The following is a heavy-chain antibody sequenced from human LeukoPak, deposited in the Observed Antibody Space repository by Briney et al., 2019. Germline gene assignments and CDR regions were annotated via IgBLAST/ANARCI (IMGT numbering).Heavy chain of an antibody. CDR3: ARDGEMTTVAIADY. V-gene: IGHV3-7*05. Sequence: HAGGSLRLSCAASGFTFSSYWMSWVRQAPGKGLEWVANIKQDGSEKYYVDSVKGRFTISRDNAKNSLYLQMNSLRAEDTAVYYCARDGEMTTVAIADYWGQGTLVTVSS. J-gene: IGHJ4*02. CDR1: GFTFSSYW. D-gene: IGHD4-11*01. CDR2: IKQDGSEK.